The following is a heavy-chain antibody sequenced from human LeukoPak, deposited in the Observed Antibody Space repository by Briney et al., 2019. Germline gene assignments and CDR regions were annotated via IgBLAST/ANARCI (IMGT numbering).Heavy chain of an antibody. Sequence: GGSLRLSCAASGFTFSGSAMHWVRQASGKGPEWVGRIRSKANSYATAYAASVKGRFTISRDDSKNTAYLQMNSLKTEDTAVYYCTVQAVMRFDPWGQGTLVTVSS. D-gene: IGHD2-8*01. CDR3: TVQAVMRFDP. CDR1: GFTFSGSA. CDR2: IRSKANSYAT. V-gene: IGHV3-73*01. J-gene: IGHJ5*02.